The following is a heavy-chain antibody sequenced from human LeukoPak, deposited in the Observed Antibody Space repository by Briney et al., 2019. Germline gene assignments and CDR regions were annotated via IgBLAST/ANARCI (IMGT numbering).Heavy chain of an antibody. D-gene: IGHD7-27*01. V-gene: IGHV1-8*03. CDR2: MNPNSGNT. CDR3: ARSWDYYYYYYMDV. CDR1: GYTFTSYD. J-gene: IGHJ6*03. Sequence: ASVKVSCKASGYTFTSYDINWVRQATGQGLEWMGWMNPNSGNTGYAQKFQGRVTITRNTSISTAYMVLSSLRSEDTAVYYCARSWDYYYYYYMDVWGKGTTVTVSS.